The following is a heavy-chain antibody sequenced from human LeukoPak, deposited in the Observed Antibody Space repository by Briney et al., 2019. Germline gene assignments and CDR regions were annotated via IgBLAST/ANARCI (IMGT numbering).Heavy chain of an antibody. D-gene: IGHD2-21*02. CDR1: GFTLSSYT. V-gene: IGHV3-21*01. CDR3: ARDEPYCGGDCSPSPYYYYGMDV. Sequence: GGSLRLSCAAFGFTLSSYTMNWVRQAPGKGLEWVSSISSSSSYIYYTDSVKGRFIISRDNAKNSLYLQMNSLRAEDTAVYYCARDEPYCGGDCSPSPYYYYGMDVWGQGTTVTVSS. CDR2: ISSSSSYI. J-gene: IGHJ6*02.